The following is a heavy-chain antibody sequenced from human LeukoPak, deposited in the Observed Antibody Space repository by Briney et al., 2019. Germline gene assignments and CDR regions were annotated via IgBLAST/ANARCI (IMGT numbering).Heavy chain of an antibody. J-gene: IGHJ4*02. CDR1: GFTFSSYW. CDR3: ARDTAGADY. Sequence: GGSLRLSCAASGFTFSSYWMSWVRQAPGKGLEWLANIKQDGSEKYYVDSVKGRFTISRDNAKNSLFLQMNSLRAQDTALYYCARDTAGADYWGQGILVTVSS. CDR2: IKQDGSEK. D-gene: IGHD1-26*01. V-gene: IGHV3-7*03.